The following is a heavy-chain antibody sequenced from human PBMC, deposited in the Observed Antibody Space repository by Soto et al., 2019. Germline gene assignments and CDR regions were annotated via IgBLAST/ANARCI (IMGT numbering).Heavy chain of an antibody. CDR3: AREVGHGWFDP. V-gene: IGHV3-53*04. Sequence: EVQLVESGGGLVQPGGSLRLSCAASGFTVSSKYMSWVRQAPGKGLEWVSVIYSGGSTYYADSVKGRFTISRHNSKNTLYLQMNSLRAEDTAVYYCAREVGHGWFDPWGQGTLVTVSS. J-gene: IGHJ5*02. CDR1: GFTVSSKY. CDR2: IYSGGST.